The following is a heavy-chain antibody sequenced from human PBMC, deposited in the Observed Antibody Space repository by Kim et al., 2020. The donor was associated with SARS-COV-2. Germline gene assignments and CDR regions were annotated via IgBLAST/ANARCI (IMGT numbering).Heavy chain of an antibody. CDR1: GGSISSYY. V-gene: IGHV4-59*01. D-gene: IGHD4-17*01. CDR2: VYYSGST. Sequence: SETLSLTCTVSGGSISSYYWSWSRQPQGKGLEWIGYVYYSGSTNYNPSLKSRVTISVNTSKNQFSLKLSSVTAADTAVYYCARERAYGDYENLGAFDIWGQGTTVTVSS. J-gene: IGHJ3*02. CDR3: ARERAYGDYENLGAFDI.